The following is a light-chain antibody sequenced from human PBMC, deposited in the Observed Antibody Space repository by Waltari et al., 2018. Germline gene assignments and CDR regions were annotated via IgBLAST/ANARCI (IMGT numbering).Light chain of an antibody. J-gene: IGLJ3*02. CDR2: DVR. Sequence: QSALTQPASVSGSPGQSITISCTGVDRCVGAYNYVSWYQRHPGQAPKLIIYDVRKRPSGVSNRFSGSKSGNTASLTVSGLQAEDEADYYCSSYTGGSTLWVFGGGTKLTVL. CDR3: SSYTGGSTLWV. CDR1: DRCVGAYNY. V-gene: IGLV2-14*03.